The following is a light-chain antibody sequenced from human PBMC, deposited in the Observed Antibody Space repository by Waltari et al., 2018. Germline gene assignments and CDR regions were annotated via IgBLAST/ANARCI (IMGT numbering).Light chain of an antibody. J-gene: IGKJ2*01. CDR3: QEYDDFPPYI. Sequence: DIQMTQSPSSLSASVGDRVTISCQASRDIKNLNCYQQKPGKAPKLLIYDASNLEIGVPSRFSGRGSGTHFALTVSNLQPEDVATYYCQEYDDFPPYIFGQGTKVE. CDR2: DAS. V-gene: IGKV1-33*01. CDR1: RDIKN.